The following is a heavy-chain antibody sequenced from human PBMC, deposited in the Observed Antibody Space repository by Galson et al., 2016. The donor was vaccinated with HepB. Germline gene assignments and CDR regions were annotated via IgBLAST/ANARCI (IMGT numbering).Heavy chain of an antibody. CDR2: TYYRSKWYN. CDR1: WDSVSSNSAA. D-gene: IGHD1/OR15-1a*01. CDR3: VEQRKGAPYGMDV. J-gene: IGHJ6*02. V-gene: IGHV6-1*01. Sequence: CAISWDSVSSNSAAWNWIRQSPSRGLEWLGRTYYRSKWYNDYAVSAKSRIIVNPDTSKNQFSLQLNSVTPEDTAVYYCVEQRKGAPYGMDVWGQGTTVTVSS.